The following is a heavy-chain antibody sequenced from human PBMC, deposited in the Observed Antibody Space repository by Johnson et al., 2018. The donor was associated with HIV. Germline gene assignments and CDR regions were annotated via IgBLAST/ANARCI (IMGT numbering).Heavy chain of an antibody. Sequence: VQLVESGGGLIQPGGSLRLSCAASGFTVSSNYMSWVRQAPGKGLEWVSVIYSGGSTYYADSVKGRFTISRDNSKNTLHLQMNSLRVDDTAVYYCARDINYDASSGYLIGSDAFDLWGQGTMVTVSS. CDR3: ARDINYDASSGYLIGSDAFDL. J-gene: IGHJ3*01. V-gene: IGHV3-53*01. CDR2: IYSGGST. CDR1: GFTVSSNY. D-gene: IGHD3-22*01.